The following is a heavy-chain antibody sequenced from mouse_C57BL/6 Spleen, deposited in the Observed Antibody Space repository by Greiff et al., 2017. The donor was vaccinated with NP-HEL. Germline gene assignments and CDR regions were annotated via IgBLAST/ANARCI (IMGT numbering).Heavy chain of an antibody. Sequence: EVKLMESGGGLVQPGGSMKLSCVASGFTFSNYWMNWVRQSPEKGLEWVAQIRLKSDNYATHYAESVKGRFTISRDDSKSSVYLQMNNLSAEDTGIYYCTYYYGSLFYYFDYWGQGTTLTVSS. CDR2: IRLKSDNYAT. V-gene: IGHV6-3*01. J-gene: IGHJ2*01. CDR1: GFTFSNYW. D-gene: IGHD1-1*01. CDR3: TYYYGSLFYYFDY.